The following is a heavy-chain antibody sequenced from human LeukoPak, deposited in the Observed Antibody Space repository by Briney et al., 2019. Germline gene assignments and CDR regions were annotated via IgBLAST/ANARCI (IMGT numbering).Heavy chain of an antibody. CDR2: IKQDGSEK. Sequence: QPGGSLRLSCSASGFTFSSYWMSWVRQAPGKGLEWVANIKQDGSEKYYVDSVKGRFTISRDNAKNSLSLQMNSLRAEDTAVYYCVRDGITPDRLVFANWGQGTLVTVSS. CDR3: VRDGITPDRLVFAN. V-gene: IGHV3-7*01. J-gene: IGHJ4*02. D-gene: IGHD2-8*01. CDR1: GFTFSSYW.